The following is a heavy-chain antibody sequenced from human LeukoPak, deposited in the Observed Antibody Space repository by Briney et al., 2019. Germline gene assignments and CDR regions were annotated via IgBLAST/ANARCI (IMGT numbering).Heavy chain of an antibody. J-gene: IGHJ4*02. CDR1: GFTFSSYS. Sequence: PGGSLRLSCAASGFTFSSYSMNWVRQAPGKGLEWVSSIGSSSSYIYYADSVKGRFTIFRDNAKNSLYLQMNSLRAEDTAVYYCARSHRIAVAAPIFDYWGQGTLVTVSS. CDR2: IGSSSSYI. D-gene: IGHD6-19*01. V-gene: IGHV3-21*01. CDR3: ARSHRIAVAAPIFDY.